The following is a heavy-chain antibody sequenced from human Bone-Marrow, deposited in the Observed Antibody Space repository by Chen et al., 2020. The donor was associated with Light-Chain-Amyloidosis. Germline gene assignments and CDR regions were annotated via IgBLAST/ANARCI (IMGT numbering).Heavy chain of an antibody. Sequence: QVRLVESGGGLVQPGTSLRLSCAASGFAFSDYGMHWVCQAPGKGLEWVLEWGGNGLEWVAVILSGGNVKCHVTISRGSFKNAMYKPMKILCVEEKGVYVCATDISYCASFPGFPADAFDIWGQGTMVTVSS. CDR1: GFAFSDYG. CDR2: GLEWVAVI. J-gene: IGHJ3*02. V-gene: IGHV3-30*19. CDR3: ATDISYCASFPGFPADAFDI. D-gene: IGHD3-9*01.